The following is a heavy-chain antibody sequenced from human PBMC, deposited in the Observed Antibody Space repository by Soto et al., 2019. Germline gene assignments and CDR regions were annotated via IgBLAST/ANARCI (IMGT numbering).Heavy chain of an antibody. V-gene: IGHV1-69*13. CDR2: IIPIFGTS. J-gene: IGHJ3*02. CDR3: ARMDLHYGYSSGWYKVGAFDI. D-gene: IGHD6-19*01. Sequence: SVKASCKAPGGAFSSSSINWVQQAPGQGLEWMGGIIPIFGTSDYAQRFQGRVTITADESTKTAFMELSSLRSDDTAVYYCARMDLHYGYSSGWYKVGAFDIWGQGTMVTVSS. CDR1: GGAFSSSS.